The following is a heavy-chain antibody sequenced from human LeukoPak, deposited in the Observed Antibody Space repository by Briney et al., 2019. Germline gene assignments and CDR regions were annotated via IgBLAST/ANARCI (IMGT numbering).Heavy chain of an antibody. CDR1: GRSISSYY. CDR3: GRQGYTASYYFLHY. D-gene: IGHD1-26*01. V-gene: IGHV4-4*07. CDR2: NYTTGTT. J-gene: IGHJ4*02. Sequence: PSETLSLTCTLSGRSISSYYWGWAPQPPGKGLEWIGRNYTTGTTHYKPSLESRVTMSIDTSTKQYSLYLRSMTAADTAVYYCGRQGYTASYYFLHYWSQGTLVTVS.